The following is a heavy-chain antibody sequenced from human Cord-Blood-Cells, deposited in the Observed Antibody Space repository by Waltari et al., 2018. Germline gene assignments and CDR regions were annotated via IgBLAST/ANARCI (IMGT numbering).Heavy chain of an antibody. V-gene: IGHV5-51*01. CDR1: GYSFTSYW. Sequence: EVQLVQSGAEVKKPGESLKISCKGSGYSFTSYWIGWERQMPGNGLEWMGIIYPGDSDTRYSPSFQGQVTISADKSISTAYLQWSSLKASDTAMYYCARPNWNDYYYYGMDVWGQGTTVTVSS. D-gene: IGHD1-20*01. J-gene: IGHJ6*02. CDR2: IYPGDSDT. CDR3: ARPNWNDYYYYGMDV.